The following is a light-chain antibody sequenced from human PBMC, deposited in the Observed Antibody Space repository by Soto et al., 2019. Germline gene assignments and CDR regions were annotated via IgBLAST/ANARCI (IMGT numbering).Light chain of an antibody. CDR3: QLYGVSSPRIT. Sequence: EIVLTQSPGTLSLSPGERATLSCRAIQSVSGYLAWYQQKPGQAPRLLIYGATNRIIGIPDRFSGSVSGTDFTLTISRLEPEDFAVYYCQLYGVSSPRITFGQGTRLEIK. CDR2: GAT. J-gene: IGKJ5*01. V-gene: IGKV3-20*01. CDR1: QSVSGY.